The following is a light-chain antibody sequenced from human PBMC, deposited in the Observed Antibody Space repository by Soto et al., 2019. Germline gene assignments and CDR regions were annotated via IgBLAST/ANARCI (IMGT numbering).Light chain of an antibody. Sequence: EIVLTQSPATLSLSPGERATLSCRASQGVSSYLAGYQQKPGQAPRLLIYDASNRATGIPARFSGSGPGTDFTLTISSLEPEDFAVYYCQQRSKFGGGTKVEIK. CDR1: QGVSSY. CDR3: QQRSK. V-gene: IGKV3D-11*01. J-gene: IGKJ4*01. CDR2: DAS.